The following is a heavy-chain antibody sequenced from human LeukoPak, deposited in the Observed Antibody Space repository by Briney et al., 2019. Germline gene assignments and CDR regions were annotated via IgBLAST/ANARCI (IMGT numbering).Heavy chain of an antibody. D-gene: IGHD6-13*01. CDR1: GGSFSGYY. CDR2: INHSGST. J-gene: IGHJ5*02. Sequence: SETLSLTCAVYGGSFSGYYWSWIRQPPGKGLEWIGEINHSGSTNYNPSLKSRVTISVDTSKNQFSLKLSSVTAADTAVYYCARHLGIAAAGTIGWFDPWGQGTLVTVSS. V-gene: IGHV4-34*01. CDR3: ARHLGIAAAGTIGWFDP.